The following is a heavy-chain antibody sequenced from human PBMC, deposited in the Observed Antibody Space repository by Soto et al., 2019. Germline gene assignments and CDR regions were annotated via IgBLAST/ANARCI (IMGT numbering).Heavy chain of an antibody. CDR2: LWYHGSDK. CDR3: ARDHGGQSGNFIFDN. D-gene: IGHD3-16*01. J-gene: IGHJ4*02. V-gene: IGHV3-33*01. Sequence: GSLRLSCATAGFTFSAYVMHWVRQAPGKGLERVAVLWYHGSDKFYADSVKGRFTISRDNSKNTLYLQMNSVRAEDTAVYYCARDHGGQSGNFIFDNWRQRTPVTVSS. CDR1: GFTFSAYV.